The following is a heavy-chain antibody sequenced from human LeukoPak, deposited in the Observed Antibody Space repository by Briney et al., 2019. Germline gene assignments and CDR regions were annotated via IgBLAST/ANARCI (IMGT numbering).Heavy chain of an antibody. CDR2: IYYSGST. CDR3: ARDAIAAGIF. Sequence: SETLSLTCTVSGGSISSSSYYWGWIRQPPGKGLEWIGSIYYSGSTYYNPSLKSRVTISVDTSKNQFSLKLSSVTAADTAVYYCARDAIAAGIFWGQGTLVTVSS. D-gene: IGHD6-13*01. V-gene: IGHV4-39*07. CDR1: GGSISSSSYY. J-gene: IGHJ4*02.